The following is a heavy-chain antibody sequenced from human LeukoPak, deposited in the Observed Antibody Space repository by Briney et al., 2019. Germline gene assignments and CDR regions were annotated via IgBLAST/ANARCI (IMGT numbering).Heavy chain of an antibody. CDR3: ARVRAAMATNDGFDI. J-gene: IGHJ3*02. Sequence: GGSLRLSCAASGFTFSSYSMNWVRQAPGKGLEWVSSISSSSSDIHYADSVKGRFTVSRDNAKKSMYLQMNSLRAEDTAVYYCARVRAAMATNDGFDIWGQGTMVTVSS. CDR2: ISSSSSDI. V-gene: IGHV3-21*01. CDR1: GFTFSSYS. D-gene: IGHD5-18*01.